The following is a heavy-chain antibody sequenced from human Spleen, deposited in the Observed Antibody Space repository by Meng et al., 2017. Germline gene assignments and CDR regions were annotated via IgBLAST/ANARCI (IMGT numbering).Heavy chain of an antibody. J-gene: IGHJ5*02. Sequence: QEELQPGVEDRLTPSETLVPPCAVYGGAFSEYYWGWIRQSPGKGLEWVGEISYSGTTSYKPSLKSRVTISIDTSKNQFSLKLTSVTAADTAIYYCARATYGFYPNFDPWGQGTLVTVSS. CDR3: ARATYGFYPNFDP. V-gene: IGHV4-34*01. D-gene: IGHD2-8*01. CDR1: GGAFSEYY. CDR2: ISYSGTT.